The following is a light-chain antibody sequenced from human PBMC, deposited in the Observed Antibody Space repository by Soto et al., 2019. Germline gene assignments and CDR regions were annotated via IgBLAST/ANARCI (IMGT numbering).Light chain of an antibody. Sequence: DIQLTQSPSFLSASVGDRVTITCRASQGISSNLAWYQQKPGKAPKLLIYAASTLQSGVPSRFSGSGSGTEFTLTISSLQTEDFATYYCQQFNSYPITVGQGTRREIK. CDR1: QGISSN. V-gene: IGKV1-9*01. CDR2: AAS. CDR3: QQFNSYPIT. J-gene: IGKJ5*01.